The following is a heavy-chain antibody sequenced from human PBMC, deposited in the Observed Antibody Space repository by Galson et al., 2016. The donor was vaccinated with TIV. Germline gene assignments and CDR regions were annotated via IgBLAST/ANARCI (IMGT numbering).Heavy chain of an antibody. CDR3: ASDIVVLTTHWFGMDA. V-gene: IGHV3-30*03. J-gene: IGHJ6*02. CDR1: GFTFSKYG. D-gene: IGHD2-2*01. CDR2: ISYDGINE. Sequence: SLRLSCAASGFTFSKYGMNWVRQAPGKGLEWVADISYDGINEYYADSVKGRFTISRDNSKNTRYLQMNSLRVEDTAVYYCASDIVVLTTHWFGMDAWGQETTVTVSS.